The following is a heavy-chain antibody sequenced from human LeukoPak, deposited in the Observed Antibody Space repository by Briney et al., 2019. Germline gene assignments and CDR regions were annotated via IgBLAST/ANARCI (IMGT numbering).Heavy chain of an antibody. CDR2: IKQDGSEK. Sequence: GRSLRLSCAASGFTFSRYCMSWVRQAPGKGLEWVANIKQDGSEKYYVDAVKGRFTISRDNAKNSLYRQMNSLRAEDSGVYYCGRWGVNAGLDRWGQGTLVIVSS. D-gene: IGHD3-10*01. J-gene: IGHJ5*02. CDR1: GFTFSRYC. CDR3: GRWGVNAGLDR. V-gene: IGHV3-7*01.